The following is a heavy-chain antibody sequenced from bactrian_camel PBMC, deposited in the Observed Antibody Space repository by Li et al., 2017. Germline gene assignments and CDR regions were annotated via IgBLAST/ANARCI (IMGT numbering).Heavy chain of an antibody. CDR1: RFTFNVYA. J-gene: IGHJ6*01. CDR2: INSGGSST. CDR3: ATDPRNSGDLFASFLDTFRY. Sequence: VQLVESGGGSVQSGGSLRLSCAASRFTFNVYAMSWVRQAPGKGLEWVSSINSGGSSTYYADSMKDRFTISRDNAKNTLHLQLNPLKTEDTATYYCATDPRNSGDLFASFLDTFRYWGQGTQVTVS. D-gene: IGHD1*01. V-gene: IGHV3S31*01.